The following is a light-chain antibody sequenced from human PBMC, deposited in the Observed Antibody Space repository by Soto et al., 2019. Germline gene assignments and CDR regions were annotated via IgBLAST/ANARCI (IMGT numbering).Light chain of an antibody. CDR2: DAS. Sequence: DIQMTQSPSSLSASVGDRVTITCQASQDIRNYLNWYQQKPGKAPKLLIYDASNLKTGVPSRFSGRGSGTDFTFTISSLQADDIATYYCQQYNKLPALTFGGGTKVEIK. V-gene: IGKV1-33*01. CDR1: QDIRNY. CDR3: QQYNKLPALT. J-gene: IGKJ4*01.